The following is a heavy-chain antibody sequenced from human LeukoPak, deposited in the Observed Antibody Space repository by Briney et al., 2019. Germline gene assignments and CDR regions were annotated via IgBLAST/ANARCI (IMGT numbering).Heavy chain of an antibody. Sequence: GGSLRLSCAASGFTFSSYWMSWVRQAPGKGLEWVANIKQDGSEKSYVDSVKGRFTISRDNAKNALYLQMNSLRAEDTAVYYCARESYEFAFDIWGQGTMVTVSS. CDR3: ARESYEFAFDI. J-gene: IGHJ3*02. D-gene: IGHD3-3*01. V-gene: IGHV3-7*01. CDR1: GFTFSSYW. CDR2: IKQDGSEK.